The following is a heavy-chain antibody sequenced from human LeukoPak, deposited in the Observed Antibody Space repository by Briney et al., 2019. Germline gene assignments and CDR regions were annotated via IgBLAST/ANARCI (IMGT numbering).Heavy chain of an antibody. CDR1: GFTFSSYA. D-gene: IGHD2-2*01. V-gene: IGHV3-23*01. J-gene: IGHJ4*02. CDR2: ISGSGGST. CDR3: AKGYCSSTGCGYFDY. Sequence: GESLRLSCAASGFTFSSYAMSWVRQAPGKGLEWVSAISGSGGSTYYADSVKGRFTISRDNSRSTLYLQMNSPRAEDTAVYYCAKGYCSSTGCGYFDYWGQGTLVTVSS.